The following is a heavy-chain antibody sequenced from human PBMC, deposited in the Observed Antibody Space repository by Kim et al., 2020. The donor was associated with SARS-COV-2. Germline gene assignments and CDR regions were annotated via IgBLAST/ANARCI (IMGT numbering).Heavy chain of an antibody. CDR2: ISGSAGRT. V-gene: IGHV3-23*01. Sequence: GGSLRLSCVGSGFIFNNHAMIWVRQAPGQGLEWVSGISGSAGRTFYPDSMRGRFTISRDISKSTLYLQINSLRGEDTAVYYCAKALPKQEVYYWYFDPWGHGTLVTVSS. CDR1: GFIFNNHA. CDR3: AKALPKQEVYYWYFDP. D-gene: IGHD6-13*01. J-gene: IGHJ2*01.